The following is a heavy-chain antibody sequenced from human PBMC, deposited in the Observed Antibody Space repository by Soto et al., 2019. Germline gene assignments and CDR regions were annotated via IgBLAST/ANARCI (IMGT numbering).Heavy chain of an antibody. CDR3: VRWVITMVRGAAYSYGMDV. J-gene: IGHJ6*02. D-gene: IGHD3-10*01. CDR1: GFTFSSYS. CDR2: ISSSSSYI. Sequence: PGGSLRLSCAASGFTFSSYSMNWVRQAPGKGLEWVSSISSSSSYIYFADSVKGRFTISRDNAKNSLYLQMNSLRAEDTAVYYCVRWVITMVRGAAYSYGMDVWCQGTTVTVSS. V-gene: IGHV3-21*01.